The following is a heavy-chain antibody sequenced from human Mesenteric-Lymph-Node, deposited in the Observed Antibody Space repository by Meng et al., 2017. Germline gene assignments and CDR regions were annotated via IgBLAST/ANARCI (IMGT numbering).Heavy chain of an antibody. CDR2: INPSGGST. CDR3: GGTSRRDYYYYYGMDI. Sequence: ASVKVSCKASGYTFTSYYMHWVRQAPGQGLEWMGIINPSGGSTSYAQKFQGRVTMTRDTSTSTVYMELSSLRSEDTAVYYCGGTSRRDYYYYYGMDIWGQGPRSPSP. D-gene: IGHD1-1*01. V-gene: IGHV1-46*01. J-gene: IGHJ6*02. CDR1: GYTFTSYY.